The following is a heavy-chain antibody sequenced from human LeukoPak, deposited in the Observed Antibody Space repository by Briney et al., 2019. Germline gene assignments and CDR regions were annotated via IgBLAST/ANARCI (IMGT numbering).Heavy chain of an antibody. V-gene: IGHV1-2*02. J-gene: IGHJ5*02. CDR1: GYTFTGYY. D-gene: IGHD1-26*01. CDR2: INPNNGDT. Sequence: ASVKVSCKASGYTFTGYYMHWVRQAPGQGLEWMGWINPNNGDTNYAQKFQGRVTMTRDTSISTAYMELSRLISDDTAIYYCATIKALGIVGATTVLDPWGQGALVTVSS. CDR3: ATIKALGIVGATTVLDP.